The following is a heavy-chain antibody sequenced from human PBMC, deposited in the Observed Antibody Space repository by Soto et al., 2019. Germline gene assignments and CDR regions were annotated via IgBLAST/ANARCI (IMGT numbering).Heavy chain of an antibody. CDR1: GFSFSSYS. CDR3: ARDYYGMDV. V-gene: IGHV3-48*01. J-gene: IGHJ6*02. CDR2: ISSRRSTL. Sequence: EVQLVESGGGLVQPGGSLRLSCAASGFSFSSYSMNWVRQAPGKGLEWVSYISSRRSTLYYADSVQGRFTISRDNAKNSLYLQMNSLRAEDTAVYYCARDYYGMDVWGQGATVTVSS.